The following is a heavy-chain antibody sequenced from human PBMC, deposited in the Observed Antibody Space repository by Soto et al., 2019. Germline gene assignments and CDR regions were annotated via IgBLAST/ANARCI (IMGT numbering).Heavy chain of an antibody. V-gene: IGHV3-23*01. J-gene: IGHJ4*02. D-gene: IGHD6-19*01. CDR2: ISGTLST. Sequence: PGGSLRLSCAASGFTFCTYAMCWVRQAPGKGPEWVSSISGTLSTYYADSVKGQFTISRDNSKNMLYLQINSLRPDDTAVYFCAKGYSTGWSEGYFDYWGQGALVTVSS. CDR3: AKGYSTGWSEGYFDY. CDR1: GFTFCTYA.